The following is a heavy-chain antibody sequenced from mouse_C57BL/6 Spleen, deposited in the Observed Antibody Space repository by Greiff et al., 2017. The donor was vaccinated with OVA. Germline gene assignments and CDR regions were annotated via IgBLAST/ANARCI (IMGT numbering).Heavy chain of an antibody. CDR1: GFTFSDYY. CDR2: INYDGSST. CDR3: ARAGAGYAMDY. J-gene: IGHJ4*01. Sequence: DVQLVESEGGLVQPGSSMKLSCTASGFTFSDYYMAWVRQVPEKGLEWVANINYDGSSTYYLDSLKSRFIISRDNAKNILYLQMSSLKSEDTATYYCARAGAGYAMDYWGQGTSVTVSS. V-gene: IGHV5-16*01.